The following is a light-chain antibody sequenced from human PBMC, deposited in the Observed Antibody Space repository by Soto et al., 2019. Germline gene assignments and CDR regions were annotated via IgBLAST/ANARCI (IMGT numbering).Light chain of an antibody. CDR3: QQYGSSPT. Sequence: EIVLTQSPGTLSLSPGERVTLSCRASQSLSSGYLAWYQQKLGHAPRLLIYDASRRATGIPERFSGSGSGTDFTLTINRLEPEDFAVYYCQQYGSSPTFGLGTKVDI. CDR1: QSLSSGY. V-gene: IGKV3-20*01. CDR2: DAS. J-gene: IGKJ1*01.